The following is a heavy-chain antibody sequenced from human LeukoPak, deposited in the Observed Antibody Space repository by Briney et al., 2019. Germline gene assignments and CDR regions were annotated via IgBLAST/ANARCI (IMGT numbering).Heavy chain of an antibody. CDR2: IYYSGST. D-gene: IGHD2-2*01. V-gene: IGHV4-30-4*01. CDR3: ARGKHRYCSSTSCSDY. Sequence: SETLSLTCTVSGGSISSGDYYWSWIRQPPGKGLEWIGYIYYSGSTYYHPSLKSRVTISVGTSKNQFSLKLSSVTAADSAVYYCARGKHRYCSSTSCSDYWGQGTLVTVSS. CDR1: GGSISSGDYY. J-gene: IGHJ4*02.